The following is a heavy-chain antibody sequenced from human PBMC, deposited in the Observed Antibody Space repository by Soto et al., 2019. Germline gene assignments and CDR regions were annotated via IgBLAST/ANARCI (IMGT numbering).Heavy chain of an antibody. V-gene: IGHV3-23*01. Sequence: EVQLLESGGGLVQPGGSLRLSCAASGFTFSTYAMSWVRQAPGKGLEWVSVISASGGSTFYADSVKGRFTVSRDNSRNTLYLQVISLRFEYTAVYYSAQDLTISTNTTYGMAVWGQGTTVTVSS. CDR2: ISASGGST. CDR1: GFTFSTYA. D-gene: IGHD7-27*01. CDR3: AQDLTISTNTTYGMAV. J-gene: IGHJ6*02.